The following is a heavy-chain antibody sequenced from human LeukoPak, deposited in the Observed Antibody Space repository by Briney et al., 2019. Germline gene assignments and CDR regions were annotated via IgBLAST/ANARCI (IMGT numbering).Heavy chain of an antibody. Sequence: SETLSLTCTVSGGSISSSSYYWGWVRQPPGKGLEWIGSIYYSGSTYYNPSLKSRVTISVDTSKNQFSLKLSSVTAADKAVYYCARQEARSSGWYFISYWGQGTLVTVSS. J-gene: IGHJ4*02. CDR3: ARQEARSSGWYFISY. V-gene: IGHV4-39*01. CDR1: GGSISSSSYY. D-gene: IGHD6-19*01. CDR2: IYYSGST.